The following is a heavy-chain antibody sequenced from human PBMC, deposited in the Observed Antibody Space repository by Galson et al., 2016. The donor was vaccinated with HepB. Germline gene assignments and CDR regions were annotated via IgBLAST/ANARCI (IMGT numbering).Heavy chain of an antibody. D-gene: IGHD3-22*01. V-gene: IGHV4-39*07. CDR2: LYYSGST. J-gene: IGHJ4*02. CDR1: GGSVSSDNHY. CDR3: ARGPHYHERSGYYWGRFDY. Sequence: SETLSLTCTVSGGSVSSDNHYWGWVRQPPGKGLEWIGSLYYSGSTYYNPSLKSRVTISVDTSKNQFSLKLSSVTAADTAVYYCARGPHYHERSGYYWGRFDYWGQGTLATVSP.